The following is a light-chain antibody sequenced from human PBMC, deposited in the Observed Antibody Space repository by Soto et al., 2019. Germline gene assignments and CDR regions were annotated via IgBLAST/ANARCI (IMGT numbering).Light chain of an antibody. CDR3: QYWDDYSWT. CDR1: QSITDW. Sequence: DSQMTQSPSTLSASIGGRVTITCRASQSITDWLAWYQQKPGKAPKFLIYKASNLEGGVPSRFSGSGSGTEVTLTISSVQPDEFATYYCQYWDDYSWTFGQGTKGELK. V-gene: IGKV1-5*03. J-gene: IGKJ1*01. CDR2: KAS.